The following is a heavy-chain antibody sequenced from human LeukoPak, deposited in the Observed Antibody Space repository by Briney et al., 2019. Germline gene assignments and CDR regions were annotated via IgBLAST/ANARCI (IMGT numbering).Heavy chain of an antibody. V-gene: IGHV3-23*01. J-gene: IGHJ4*02. Sequence: YADSVKGRFTISRDTSKNTLYLQMDNLSDEDTAVYYCAKGLGLRYFDWLPDFWGLGTLVTDAS. CDR3: AKGLGLRYFDWLPDF. D-gene: IGHD3-9*01.